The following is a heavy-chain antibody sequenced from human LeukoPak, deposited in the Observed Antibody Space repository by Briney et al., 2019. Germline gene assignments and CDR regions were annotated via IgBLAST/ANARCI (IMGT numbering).Heavy chain of an antibody. CDR3: ASSLGYSSSRRYWYFDL. V-gene: IGHV4-39*02. CDR2: ISSSGNT. D-gene: IGHD6-13*01. CDR1: GGSTSSGNYY. J-gene: IGHJ2*01. Sequence: SETLSLTCTVSGGSTSSGNYYWGWIRQPPGKGLEWIGGISSSGNTYYNPSLKSRITISIDTSKNHFSLKLSSVTAADTAVYYCASSLGYSSSRRYWYFDLWGRGTLVTVSS.